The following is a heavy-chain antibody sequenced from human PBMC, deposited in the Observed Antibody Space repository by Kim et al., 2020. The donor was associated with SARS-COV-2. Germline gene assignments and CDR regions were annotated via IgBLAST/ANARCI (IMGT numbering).Heavy chain of an antibody. CDR3: ANPGWGSYSGAFDI. V-gene: IGHV3-23*01. J-gene: IGHJ3*02. Sequence: GGSLRLSCAASGFTFSSYAMSWVRQAPGKGLEWVSAISGSGGSTYNADSVKGRFTISRDNSKNTLYLQMNSLRAEDTAVYYCANPGWGSYSGAFDIWGQGTMVTVSS. CDR2: ISGSGGST. CDR1: GFTFSSYA. D-gene: IGHD1-26*01.